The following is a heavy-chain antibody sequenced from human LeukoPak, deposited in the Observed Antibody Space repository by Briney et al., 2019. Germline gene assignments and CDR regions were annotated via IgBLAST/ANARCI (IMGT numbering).Heavy chain of an antibody. Sequence: GGSLRLSCAASGFTFSSYVMSWVRQAPGKGLEWVSVIYSDGSTYYPDSVKGRFTISRDNSKNTLYLQMNSLRAEDTAVYYCAGDETRPPQGGYWGQGTLVTVSS. V-gene: IGHV3-53*01. D-gene: IGHD3-16*01. J-gene: IGHJ4*02. CDR1: GFTFSSYV. CDR3: AGDETRPPQGGY. CDR2: IYSDGST.